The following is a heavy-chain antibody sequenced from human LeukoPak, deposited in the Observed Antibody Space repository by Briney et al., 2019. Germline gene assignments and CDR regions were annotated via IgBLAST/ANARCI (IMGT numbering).Heavy chain of an antibody. V-gene: IGHV4-34*01. Sequence: SETLSLTCAVYGGSFSSYYWSSIRQPPGKGLEWIGEINHSGSTNYNPSLKSRVTISVDTSKNQFSLKLSSVTAADTAGYYCARMTYYDFWSGYSYYMDVWGKGTTVTVSS. J-gene: IGHJ6*03. D-gene: IGHD3-3*01. CDR2: INHSGST. CDR3: ARMTYYDFWSGYSYYMDV. CDR1: GGSFSSYY.